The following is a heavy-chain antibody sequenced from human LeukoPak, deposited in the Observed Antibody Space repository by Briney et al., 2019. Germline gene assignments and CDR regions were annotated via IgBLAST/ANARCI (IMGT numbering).Heavy chain of an antibody. J-gene: IGHJ4*02. CDR2: IYTTGST. CDR3: ARDRTYGGNSGFDY. D-gene: IGHD4-23*01. V-gene: IGHV4-4*07. CDR1: GGSIRGYY. Sequence: SETLSLTCSVSGGSIRGYYWNWIRQPPGKGLEWIGRIYTTGSTNYNPSLKSRVTMSVDTSKNQFSLNLTSVTAADTAVYYCARDRTYGGNSGFDYWGRGTLVTVSS.